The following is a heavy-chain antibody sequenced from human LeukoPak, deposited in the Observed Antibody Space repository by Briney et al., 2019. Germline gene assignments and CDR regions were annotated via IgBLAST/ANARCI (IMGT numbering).Heavy chain of an antibody. V-gene: IGHV4-59*08. Sequence: PSETLSLTCTVSGGSISSYYWSWIRQPPGKGLEWIGYIYYSGSTNYNPSLKSRVTISVDTSKNQFSLKLSSVTAADTAVYYCARHYYSSGWYFDYWGQGTLVTVSS. D-gene: IGHD6-19*01. CDR2: IYYSGST. CDR3: ARHYYSSGWYFDY. J-gene: IGHJ4*02. CDR1: GGSISSYY.